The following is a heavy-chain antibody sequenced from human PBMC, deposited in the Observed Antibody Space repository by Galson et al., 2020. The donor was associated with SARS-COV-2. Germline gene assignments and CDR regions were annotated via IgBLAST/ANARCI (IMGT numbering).Heavy chain of an antibody. D-gene: IGHD3-22*01. CDR3: ARSDYYDRSDYSPTYWYFDL. J-gene: IGHJ2*01. Sequence: ASVKVSCKASRYTFTTYAMNWVRQAPGQGLEWMGWINTKTGNPTYAQGFTGRFVFSLDTSVSTAYVQISSLKAEDTAVYYCARSDYYDRSDYSPTYWYFDLWGRGTLVTVSS. V-gene: IGHV7-4-1*02. CDR1: RYTFTTYA. CDR2: INTKTGNP.